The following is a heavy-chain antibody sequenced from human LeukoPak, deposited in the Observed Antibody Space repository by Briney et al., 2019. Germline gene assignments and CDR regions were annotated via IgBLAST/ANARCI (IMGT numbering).Heavy chain of an antibody. CDR2: ISYDGSNK. J-gene: IGHJ4*02. V-gene: IGHV3-30*04. Sequence: GRSLRLSCAASGFTFSSYAMHWVRQAPGKGLEWVAVISYDGSNKYYADSVKGRFTISRDNSKNTLYLQMNSLRAEDTAVYYCARVTDSSGYSPDYWGQGTLVTVSS. CDR3: ARVTDSSGYSPDY. D-gene: IGHD3-22*01. CDR1: GFTFSSYA.